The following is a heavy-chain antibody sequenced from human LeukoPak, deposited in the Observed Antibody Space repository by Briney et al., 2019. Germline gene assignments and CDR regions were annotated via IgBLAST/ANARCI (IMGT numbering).Heavy chain of an antibody. V-gene: IGHV3-7*03. CDR2: IKQDGSEK. J-gene: IGHJ4*02. D-gene: IGHD5-24*01. CDR1: EFAFTSYW. CDR3: ARQRDGYNWATDY. Sequence: GGSLRLSCAASEFAFTSYWMSWVRQAPGKGLEWVANIKQDGSEKNYVDSVKGRFTISRDNAKNSLYLQMNSLRAEDTAVYYCARQRDGYNWATDYWGQGTLVTVSS.